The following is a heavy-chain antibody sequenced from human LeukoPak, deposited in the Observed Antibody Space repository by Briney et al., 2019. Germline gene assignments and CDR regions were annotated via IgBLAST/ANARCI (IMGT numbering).Heavy chain of an antibody. J-gene: IGHJ6*03. Sequence: SVKVSCKASGYTFTGYYMHWVRQAPGQGLEWMGWIVVASGRTQYSEKLQERVTITRDLSTSTVHMELSSLRFEDTAVYYCAADPESANYDFWIGYMDVWGKGTTVTVSS. V-gene: IGHV1-58*02. CDR2: IVVASGRT. CDR3: AADPESANYDFWIGYMDV. CDR1: GYTFTGYY. D-gene: IGHD3-3*01.